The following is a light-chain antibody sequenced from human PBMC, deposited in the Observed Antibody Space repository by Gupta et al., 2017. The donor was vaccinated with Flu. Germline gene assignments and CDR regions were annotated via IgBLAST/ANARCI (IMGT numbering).Light chain of an antibody. CDR3: MQGAHWPWA. V-gene: IGKV2-30*01. Sequence: DVVMTQSPLPLPVTLCQSDYISCRSSQSLVYSDGNTVLHWFQQRPGQAPRRLIYLVSHRESGVPDRFSGSGSGTEFTLKISRVEAEDVGIYFCMQGAHWPWAFGQGTKVEI. J-gene: IGKJ1*01. CDR1: QSLVYSDGNTV. CDR2: LVS.